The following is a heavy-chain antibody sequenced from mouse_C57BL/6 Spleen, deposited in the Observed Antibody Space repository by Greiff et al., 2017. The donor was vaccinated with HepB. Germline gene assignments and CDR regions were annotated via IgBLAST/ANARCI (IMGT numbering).Heavy chain of an antibody. CDR1: GFTFSSYG. CDR3: ARHGAPTPDYAMDY. V-gene: IGHV5-6*01. J-gene: IGHJ4*01. CDR2: ISSGGSYT. D-gene: IGHD2-10*01. Sequence: EVQLVESGGDLVKPGGSLKLSCAASGFTFSSYGMSWVRLTPDKRLEWVATISSGGSYTYYPDSVKGRFTISRDNAKNTLYLQMSSLKSEDTAMYYCARHGAPTPDYAMDYWGQGTSVTVSS.